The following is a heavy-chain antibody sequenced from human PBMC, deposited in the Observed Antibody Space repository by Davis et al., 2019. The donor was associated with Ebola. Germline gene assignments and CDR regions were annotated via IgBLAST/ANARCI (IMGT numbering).Heavy chain of an antibody. CDR3: AKFIAAGGKRFDP. Sequence: GGSLRLSCAASGFTFSGSAMHWVRQASGKGLEWVGRIRSKANSYATAYAASVKGRFTISRDDSKNTAYLQMNSLKTEDTAVYYCAKFIAAGGKRFDPWGQGTLVTVSS. J-gene: IGHJ5*02. CDR2: IRSKANSYAT. CDR1: GFTFSGSA. V-gene: IGHV3-73*01. D-gene: IGHD6-13*01.